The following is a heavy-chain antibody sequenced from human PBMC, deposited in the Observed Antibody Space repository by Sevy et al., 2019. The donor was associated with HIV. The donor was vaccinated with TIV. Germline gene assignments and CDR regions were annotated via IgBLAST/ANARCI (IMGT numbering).Heavy chain of an antibody. D-gene: IGHD3-16*01. J-gene: IGHJ4*02. CDR3: AKNMAIYDYEGFDQ. CDR2: ITDSGGST. Sequence: GGSLRLSCAASGFTFSSYGMSWVRQAPGKGLEWVSGITDSGGSTFYAYSVKGRFTISRDYSKNTLYLQMNSLRAVDMAVYYCAKNMAIYDYEGFDQWGQGTLVTVSS. CDR1: GFTFSSYG. V-gene: IGHV3-23*01.